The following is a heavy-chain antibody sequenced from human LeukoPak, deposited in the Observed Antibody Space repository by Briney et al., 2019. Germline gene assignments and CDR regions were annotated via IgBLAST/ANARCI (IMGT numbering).Heavy chain of an antibody. CDR3: ARALLSSGWGWVWFDP. J-gene: IGHJ5*02. CDR2: IYYSGST. D-gene: IGHD6-19*01. Sequence: SGTLSLTCTVSGGSISSSSYYWGWIRQPPGKGLEWIGSIYYSGSTYYNPSLKSRVTISVDTSKNQFSLKLSSVTAADTAVYYCARALLSSGWGWVWFDPWGQGTLVTVSS. CDR1: GGSISSSSYY. V-gene: IGHV4-39*07.